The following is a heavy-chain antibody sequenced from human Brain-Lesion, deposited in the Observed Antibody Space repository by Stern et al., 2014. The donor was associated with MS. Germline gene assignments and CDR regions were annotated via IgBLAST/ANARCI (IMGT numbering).Heavy chain of an antibody. CDR3: ARDQRGITIFGVVTDYYYLGMDV. D-gene: IGHD3-3*01. V-gene: IGHV1-2*02. J-gene: IGHJ6*02. CDR2: INPNTGGT. CDR1: GYIFTGYY. Sequence: VQLGESGAEVKKPGASVKVSCKTSGYIFTGYYIHWVRQAPGQGLEWMALINPNTGGTKYAQKLQGRVTMSRDTSISTAYVELSSLTSDDTAVYYCARDQRGITIFGVVTDYYYLGMDVWGQGTTVTVSS.